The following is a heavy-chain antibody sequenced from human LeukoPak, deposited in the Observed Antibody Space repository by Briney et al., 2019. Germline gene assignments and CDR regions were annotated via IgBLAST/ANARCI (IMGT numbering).Heavy chain of an antibody. CDR2: IYYSGST. CDR3: ARHGEKVTIPKSNWFDP. CDR1: GGSISSYY. V-gene: IGHV4-59*08. J-gene: IGHJ5*02. D-gene: IGHD4-17*01. Sequence: SETLSLTCTVSGGSISSYYWSWIRQPPGKGLEWIGYIYYSGSTNYNPSLKSRVTISVDTSKNQFSLKLSSVTAADTAVYYCARHGEKVTIPKSNWFDPWGQGTLVTVSS.